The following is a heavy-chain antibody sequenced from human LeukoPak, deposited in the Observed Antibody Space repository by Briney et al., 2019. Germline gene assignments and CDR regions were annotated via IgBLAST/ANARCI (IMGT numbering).Heavy chain of an antibody. J-gene: IGHJ6*03. CDR1: GYTFTSYG. Sequence: ASVKVSCKASGYTFTSYGIRWVRQAPGQGLEWMGWISAYNGNTNYAQKLQGRVTMTTDTSTSTAYMELRSLRSDDTAVYYCARGLLWFGELARGYYYYMDVWGKGTTVTVSS. D-gene: IGHD3-10*01. CDR2: ISAYNGNT. V-gene: IGHV1-18*01. CDR3: ARGLLWFGELARGYYYYMDV.